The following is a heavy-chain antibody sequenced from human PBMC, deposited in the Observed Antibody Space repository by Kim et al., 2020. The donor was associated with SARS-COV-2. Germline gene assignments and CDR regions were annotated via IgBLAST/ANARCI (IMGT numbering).Heavy chain of an antibody. V-gene: IGHV4-4*02. CDR3: ARGGMVRGVISWFDP. J-gene: IGHJ5*02. D-gene: IGHD3-10*01. Sequence: SETLSLTCAVSGGSISSSNWWSWVRQPPGKGLEWIGEIYHSGSTNYNPSLKSRVTISVDKSKNQFSLKLSSVTAADTAVYYCARGGMVRGVISWFDPWGQGTLVTGSS. CDR1: GGSISSSNW. CDR2: IYHSGST.